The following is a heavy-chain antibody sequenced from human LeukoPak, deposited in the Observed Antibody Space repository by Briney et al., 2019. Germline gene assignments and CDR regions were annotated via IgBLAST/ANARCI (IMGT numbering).Heavy chain of an antibody. CDR3: ARLSGSYYRWFDP. CDR2: FYSSTRT. V-gene: IGHV4-61*09. D-gene: IGHD1-26*01. Sequence: SQTLSLTCTVSGDSLTSGSRYWSWIRQPAGKGLEWIGHFYSSTRTTYNPSLESRVTISGDTAKNQFSLKLDSVTAADTAVYFCARLSGSYYRWFDPWGQGTLVTVSS. CDR1: GDSLTSGSRY. J-gene: IGHJ5*02.